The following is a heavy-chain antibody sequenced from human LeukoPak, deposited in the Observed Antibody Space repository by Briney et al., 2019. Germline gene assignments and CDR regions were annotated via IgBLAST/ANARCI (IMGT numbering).Heavy chain of an antibody. J-gene: IGHJ2*01. CDR1: GYTFTSYD. V-gene: IGHV1-8*01. CDR2: MNPNSGNT. CDR3: ASLGPKYSSSSEWDWYFDL. Sequence: ASVKVSCKASGYTFTSYDINWVRQATGQGLEWMGWMNPNSGNTGYAQKFQGRVTMTRNTSISTAYMELSSLRSEDTAVYYCASLGPKYSSSSEWDWYFDLWGRGTLVTVSS. D-gene: IGHD6-6*01.